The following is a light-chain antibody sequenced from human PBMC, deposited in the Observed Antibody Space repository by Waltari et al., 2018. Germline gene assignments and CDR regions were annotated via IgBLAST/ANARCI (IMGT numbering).Light chain of an antibody. CDR3: SSYRNNVTLT. CDR2: DVS. Sequence: WYQQHSGKAPKRMIYDVSNRPSGVSNRFSGSKSGNTASLTISGLQAEDEADYYCSSYRNNVTLTFGGGTKLTVL. V-gene: IGLV2-14*03. J-gene: IGLJ2*01.